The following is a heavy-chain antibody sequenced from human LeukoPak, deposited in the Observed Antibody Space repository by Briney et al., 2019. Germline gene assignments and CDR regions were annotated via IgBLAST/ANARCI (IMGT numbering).Heavy chain of an antibody. CDR3: ARVASSWSNYYYYYMDV. Sequence: GGSLRLSCAASGFTFSSYGMHWVRQAPGKGLEWVAVIWYDGSNKYYADSVKGRFTISRDNSKNTPYLQMNSLRAEDTAVYYCARVASSWSNYYYYYMDVWGKGTTVTVSS. D-gene: IGHD6-13*01. J-gene: IGHJ6*03. CDR1: GFTFSSYG. CDR2: IWYDGSNK. V-gene: IGHV3-33*01.